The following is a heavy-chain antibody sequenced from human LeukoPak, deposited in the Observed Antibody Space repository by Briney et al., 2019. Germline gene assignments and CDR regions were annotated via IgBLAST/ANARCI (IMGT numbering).Heavy chain of an antibody. Sequence: PGGTLRLSCETAGLTFSSYVMHWVRRTPGKGLEWVSAISGSGGSTYYADSVKGRFTISRDNSKNTLYLQMNSLRAEDTAVYYCVVGYSGWYYFDYWGQGTLVTVSS. CDR3: VVGYSGWYYFDY. J-gene: IGHJ4*02. CDR2: ISGSGGST. CDR1: GLTFSSYV. V-gene: IGHV3-23*01. D-gene: IGHD6-19*01.